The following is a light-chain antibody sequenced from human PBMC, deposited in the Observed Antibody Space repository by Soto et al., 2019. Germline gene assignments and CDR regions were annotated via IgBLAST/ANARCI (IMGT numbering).Light chain of an antibody. Sequence: EIVLTQSPGTLSLSPVERATLSCRASQSVSSYLAWYQQKPGQAPRLLIYGASNRATGIPDRFSGSGPGTDFTLTISRLEPEDFAVYYCQQYGSSGTFGQGTKVDIK. CDR3: QQYGSSGT. CDR2: GAS. CDR1: QSVSSY. J-gene: IGKJ1*01. V-gene: IGKV3-20*01.